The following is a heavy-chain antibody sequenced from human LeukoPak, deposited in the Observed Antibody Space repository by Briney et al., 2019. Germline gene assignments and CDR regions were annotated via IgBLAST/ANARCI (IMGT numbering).Heavy chain of an antibody. D-gene: IGHD1-7*01. J-gene: IGHJ5*02. CDR1: GGSISSYY. CDR2: IYYSGST. V-gene: IGHV4-59*08. CDR3: ARHVGGTAPYNWFDP. Sequence: SETLSLTCTVSGGSISSYYWSWIRQPPGKGLEWIGYIYYSGSTNYNPSLKSRVTISVDTSKNQFSLKLSSVTAADTAVYYCARHVGGTAPYNWFDPWGQGTLVTVSS.